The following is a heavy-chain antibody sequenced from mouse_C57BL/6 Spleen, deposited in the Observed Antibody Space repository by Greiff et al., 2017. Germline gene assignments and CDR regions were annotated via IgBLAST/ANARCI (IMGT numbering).Heavy chain of an antibody. D-gene: IGHD1-1*01. CDR1: GYTFTSYG. CDR3: ARCGKFITTVVALDY. Sequence: VQLQQSGAELARPGASVKLSCKASGYTFTSYGISWVKQRTGQGLEWIGEIYPRSGNTYYNEKFKGKDTLTADKSSSTAYMELRSLTSEDSAVYFCARCGKFITTVVALDYWGQGTTLTVSS. V-gene: IGHV1-81*01. J-gene: IGHJ2*01. CDR2: IYPRSGNT.